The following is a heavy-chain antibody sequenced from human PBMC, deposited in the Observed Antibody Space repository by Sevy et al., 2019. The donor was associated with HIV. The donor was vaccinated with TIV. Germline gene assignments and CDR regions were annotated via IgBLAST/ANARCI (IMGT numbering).Heavy chain of an antibody. CDR3: ARDGGYSIKWYPLY. V-gene: IGHV3-11*01. CDR1: GFTFSDYY. CDR2: ISGSATFI. Sequence: GGSLRLSCAASGFTFSDYYMSWIRQAPGKGLEWVSYISGSATFIHYADSLQGRFTISRDNAKNSLYLQMNSLRAEDTAVYYCARDGGYSIKWYPLYWGHGTLVTVSS. J-gene: IGHJ4*01. D-gene: IGHD6-13*01.